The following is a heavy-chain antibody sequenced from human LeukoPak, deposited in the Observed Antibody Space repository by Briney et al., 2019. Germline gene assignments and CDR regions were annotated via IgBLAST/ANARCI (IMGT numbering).Heavy chain of an antibody. CDR3: ARGRRSPKWELPMNY. V-gene: IGHV1-69*05. J-gene: IGHJ4*02. Sequence: GSSVKVSCKASGGTFSSYAISWVRQAPGQGLEWMGRIIPIFGTANYAQKFQGRVTITTDESTSTAYMELSSLRSEDTAVSYCARGRRSPKWELPMNYWRQGTLVTVSS. CDR2: IIPIFGTA. CDR1: GGTFSSYA. D-gene: IGHD1-26*01.